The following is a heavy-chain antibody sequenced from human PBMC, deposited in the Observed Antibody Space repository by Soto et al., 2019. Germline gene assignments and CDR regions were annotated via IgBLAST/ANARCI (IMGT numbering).Heavy chain of an antibody. V-gene: IGHV3-48*03. CDR3: ARDWVLGYCSSTSCASAGGMDV. D-gene: IGHD2-2*01. Sequence: PGGSLRLSCAASGFTFVSYEMNCVRHAPVKWREWVSYISSSGSTIYYADSVKGRFTISRDNAKNSLYLQMNSLRAEDTAVYYCARDWVLGYCSSTSCASAGGMDVWGQGTTVTVSS. J-gene: IGHJ6*02. CDR2: ISSSGSTI. CDR1: GFTFVSYE.